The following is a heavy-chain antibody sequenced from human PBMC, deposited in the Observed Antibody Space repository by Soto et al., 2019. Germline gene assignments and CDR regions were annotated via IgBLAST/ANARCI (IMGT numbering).Heavy chain of an antibody. D-gene: IGHD3-22*01. V-gene: IGHV1-18*01. Sequence: ASVKVSCKASGYTFTSYGISWVRQAPGQGLEWMGWISAYNGNTNYAQKLQGRVTMTTDTSTSTAYMELRSLRSDDTAVYYCSRDQRITMIVVVTPSYGMDVWGQGTTVTVSS. CDR2: ISAYNGNT. J-gene: IGHJ6*02. CDR3: SRDQRITMIVVVTPSYGMDV. CDR1: GYTFTSYG.